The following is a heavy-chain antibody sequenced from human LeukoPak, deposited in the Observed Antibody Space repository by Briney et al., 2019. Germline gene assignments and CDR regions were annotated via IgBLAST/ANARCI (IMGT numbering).Heavy chain of an antibody. CDR1: GGSISSSSYY. CDR3: ARNATVIRALRFLERGGWFDP. CDR2: IYYSGST. D-gene: IGHD3-3*01. J-gene: IGHJ5*02. Sequence: SETLSLTCTVSGGSISSSSYYWGWIRQPPGKGLEWIGSIYYSGSTYYNPSLKSRVTISVDTSKNQLSLNLSSVTAADTAVYYCARNATVIRALRFLERGGWFDPWGQGTLVTVSS. V-gene: IGHV4-39*01.